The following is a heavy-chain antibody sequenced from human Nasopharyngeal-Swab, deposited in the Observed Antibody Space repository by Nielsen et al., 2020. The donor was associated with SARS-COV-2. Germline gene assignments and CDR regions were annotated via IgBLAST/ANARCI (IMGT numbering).Heavy chain of an antibody. D-gene: IGHD3-10*01. CDR2: INHSGST. Sequence: SETLSLTCTVSGGSISSYYWSWIRQPPGKGLEWIGEINHSGSTNYNPSLKSRVTISLDTSKNQFSLKLSSVTAADTAVYYCARNHYYGSGSYYPLYYYYYGVDVWGQGTTVTVSS. J-gene: IGHJ6*02. CDR3: ARNHYYGSGSYYPLYYYYYGVDV. V-gene: IGHV4-34*01. CDR1: GGSISSYY.